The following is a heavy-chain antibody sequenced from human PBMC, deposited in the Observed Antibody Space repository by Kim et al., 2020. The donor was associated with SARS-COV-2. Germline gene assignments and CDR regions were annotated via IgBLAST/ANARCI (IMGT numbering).Heavy chain of an antibody. CDR3: ATYSSSRGVGY. CDR1: GGSISSYY. CDR2: IYYSGST. J-gene: IGHJ4*02. V-gene: IGHV4-59*01. D-gene: IGHD6-6*01. Sequence: SETLSLTCTVSGGSISSYYWSWIRQPPGKGLEWIGYIYYSGSTNYNPSLKSRVTISVDTSKNQFSLKLSSVTAADTAVYYCATYSSSRGVGYWGQGTLVTVSS.